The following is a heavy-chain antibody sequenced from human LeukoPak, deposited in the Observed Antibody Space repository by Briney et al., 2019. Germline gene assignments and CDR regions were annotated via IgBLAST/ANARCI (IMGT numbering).Heavy chain of an antibody. V-gene: IGHV3-30-3*01. CDR3: ARDNYSSSWYKGEFAY. D-gene: IGHD6-13*01. J-gene: IGHJ4*02. Sequence: PGGSLRLSCAASGFTFINYAMHWVRQAPGKGLEWVALISYDGSNKYYADSVKGRFTISRDNSKNTLSLQMNSLRTEDTAVYFCARDNYSSSWYKGEFAYWGQGTLVTVSS. CDR1: GFTFINYA. CDR2: ISYDGSNK.